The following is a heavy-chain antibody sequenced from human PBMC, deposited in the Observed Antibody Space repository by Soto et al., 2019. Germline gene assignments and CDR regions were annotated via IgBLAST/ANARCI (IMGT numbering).Heavy chain of an antibody. D-gene: IGHD3-3*01. CDR3: ARDFVRSALGPYYDFWSGLAFDY. V-gene: IGHV1-2*04. CDR1: GYTFTGYY. J-gene: IGHJ4*02. CDR2: INPNSGGT. Sequence: DSVNXSCKASGYTFTGYYMHWVRQAPGQGLEWMGWINPNSGGTNYAQKFQGWVTMTRDTSISTAYMELSRLRSDDTAVYYCARDFVRSALGPYYDFWSGLAFDYWGQGTLVTVSS.